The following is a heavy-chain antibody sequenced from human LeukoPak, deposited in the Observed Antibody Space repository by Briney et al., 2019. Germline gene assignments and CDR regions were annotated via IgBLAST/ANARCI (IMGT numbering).Heavy chain of an antibody. V-gene: IGHV1-2*02. Sequence: SVKVSCKASRYSFTGYYIHWVRQAPGQGLEWMGWINPSSGGTNYAQKFQGRVTMTRDTSLSTAYMELSWLRSDYTAVYYCARDYCSTISCYTESWFDPWGQGTLVTVSS. CDR2: INPSSGGT. CDR3: ARDYCSTISCYTESWFDP. J-gene: IGHJ5*02. CDR1: RYSFTGYY. D-gene: IGHD2-2*02.